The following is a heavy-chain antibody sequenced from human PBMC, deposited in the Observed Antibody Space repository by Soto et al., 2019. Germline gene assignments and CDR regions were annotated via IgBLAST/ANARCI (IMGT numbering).Heavy chain of an antibody. D-gene: IGHD6-19*01. V-gene: IGHV3-49*03. J-gene: IGHJ3*02. Sequence: GGSLRLSCTASGFTFGDYAMSWFRQAPGKGLEWVGFIRSKAYGGTTEYAASVKGRFTISRGDSKSIAYLQVNSLKTEDTAVYYCTKASGYSSGWSLDAFDIWGQGTMDTVSS. CDR3: TKASGYSSGWSLDAFDI. CDR2: IRSKAYGGTT. CDR1: GFTFGDYA.